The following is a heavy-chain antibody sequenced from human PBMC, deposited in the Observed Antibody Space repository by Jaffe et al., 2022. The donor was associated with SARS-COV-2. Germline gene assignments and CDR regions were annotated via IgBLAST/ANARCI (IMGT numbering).Heavy chain of an antibody. CDR3: VRDLRIGAKRGDFDN. J-gene: IGHJ4*02. CDR1: GYIFTSYD. Sequence: QVQLVQSGAEVKKPGASVKVSCEASGYIFTSYDINWVRQATGQGLEWMGWMNPNSGNTGYAQRFQGRVTMTRNTSISTAYMELSSLRSEDTAVYYCVRDLRIGAKRGDFDNWGQGTLVTVSS. CDR2: MNPNSGNT. D-gene: IGHD6-13*01. V-gene: IGHV1-8*01.